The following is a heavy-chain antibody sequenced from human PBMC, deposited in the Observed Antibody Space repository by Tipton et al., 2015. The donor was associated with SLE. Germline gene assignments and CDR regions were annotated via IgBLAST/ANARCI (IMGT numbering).Heavy chain of an antibody. V-gene: IGHV4-59*01. CDR3: ARVRPSLEYYFDY. J-gene: IGHJ4*02. CDR2: IYYSGST. D-gene: IGHD6-6*01. Sequence: TLSLTCAVYGGSFSGYYWSWIRQPPGKGLEWIGYIYYSGSTNYNPSLKSRVTISVDTSKNQFSLKLSSVTAADTAVYYCARVRPSLEYYFDYWGQGTLVTVSS. CDR1: GGSFSGYY.